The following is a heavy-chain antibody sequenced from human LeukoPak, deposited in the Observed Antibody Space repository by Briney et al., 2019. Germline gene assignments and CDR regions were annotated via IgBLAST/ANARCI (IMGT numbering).Heavy chain of an antibody. D-gene: IGHD5-12*01. CDR2: ISYDGSNK. CDR1: GFTFSSYA. CDR3: ARDDPYDSLLDY. Sequence: PGGSLRLSCAASGFTFSSYAMHWVRQAPGKGLEWVAVISYDGSNKYYADSVKGRFTISRDNSKNTLYLQMNSLRAEDTAVYYCARDDPYDSLLDYWGQGTLVTVSS. J-gene: IGHJ4*02. V-gene: IGHV3-30*04.